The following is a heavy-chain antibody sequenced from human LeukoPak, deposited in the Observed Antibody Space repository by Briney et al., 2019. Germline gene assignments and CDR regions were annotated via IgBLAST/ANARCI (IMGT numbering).Heavy chain of an antibody. CDR1: GGSISSYY. CDR2: IYYSGST. J-gene: IGHJ4*02. D-gene: IGHD5-24*01. V-gene: IGHV4-59*01. CDR3: ARGVEMATTFDY. Sequence: SETLSLTCTVSGGSISSYYWSWIRQPPGKGLEWIGYIYYSGSTNYNPSLKSRVTISVDTSKNQSSLKLSSVSAADTAVYYCARGVEMATTFDYWGQGTLVTVSS.